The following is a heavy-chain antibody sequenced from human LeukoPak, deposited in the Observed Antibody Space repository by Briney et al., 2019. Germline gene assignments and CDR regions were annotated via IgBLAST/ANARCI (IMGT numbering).Heavy chain of an antibody. CDR2: IYTSGRT. J-gene: IGHJ3*02. V-gene: IGHV4-4*07. D-gene: IGHD3-16*01. CDR1: GGSISNYY. Sequence: SETLSLTCTVSGGSISNYYWSWIRQPAGMRLEWIGRIYTSGRTNYNPSLKSRVTISVDTSKNQFSLKLSSVTAADTVVYYCARKGKLGDAFDIWGQGTTVTVSS. CDR3: ARKGKLGDAFDI.